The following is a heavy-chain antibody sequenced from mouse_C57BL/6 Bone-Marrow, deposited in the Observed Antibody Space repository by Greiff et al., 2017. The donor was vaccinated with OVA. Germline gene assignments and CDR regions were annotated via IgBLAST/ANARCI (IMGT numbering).Heavy chain of an antibody. V-gene: IGHV1-64*01. CDR3: ARFWDKRNFDY. CDR1: GYTFTSYW. J-gene: IGHJ2*01. D-gene: IGHD4-1*01. CDR2: IHPNSGST. Sequence: QVHVKQSGAELVKPGASVKLSCKASGYTFTSYWMHWVKQRPGQGLEWIGMIHPNSGSTNYNEKFKSKATLTVDKSSSTAYMQLSSLTSEDSAVYYCARFWDKRNFDYWGQGTTLTVSS.